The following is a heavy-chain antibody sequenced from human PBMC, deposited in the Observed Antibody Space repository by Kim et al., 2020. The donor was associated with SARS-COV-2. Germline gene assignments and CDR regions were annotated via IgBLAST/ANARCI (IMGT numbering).Heavy chain of an antibody. V-gene: IGHV4-34*01. Sequence: SETLSLTCAVYGGSFSGYYWSWIRQPPGKGLEWIGEINHSGSTNYNPSLKSRVTISVDTSKNQFSLKLSSVTAADTAVYYCARDGGYGHYYGMDVWGQGTTVTVSS. CDR1: GGSFSGYY. CDR3: ARDGGYGHYYGMDV. D-gene: IGHD5-18*01. J-gene: IGHJ6*02. CDR2: INHSGST.